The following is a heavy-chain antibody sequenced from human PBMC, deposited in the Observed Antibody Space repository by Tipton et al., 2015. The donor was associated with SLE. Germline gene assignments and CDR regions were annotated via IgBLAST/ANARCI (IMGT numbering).Heavy chain of an antibody. CDR2: ISSSSNYI. CDR1: GFTFNSYS. V-gene: IGHV3-21*01. CDR3: ARVRWKDYYFDY. D-gene: IGHD1-1*01. Sequence: SLRLSCAASGFTFNSYSMNWVRQAPGKGLEWVSSISSSSNYIHYADSLKGLFTISRDNAKNSLYLQMNSLRAEDTAVYYCARVRWKDYYFDYWGQGTLVTFSS. J-gene: IGHJ4*02.